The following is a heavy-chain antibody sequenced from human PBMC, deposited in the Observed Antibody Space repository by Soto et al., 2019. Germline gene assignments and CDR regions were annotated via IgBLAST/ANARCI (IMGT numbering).Heavy chain of an antibody. CDR3: AHSQSYRSSWFESNWFDP. CDR2: IYWDDDK. CDR1: GFSLSTSGVG. V-gene: IGHV2-5*02. Sequence: QITLKESGPPLVKPTQTLTLTCTFSGFSLSTSGVGVGWIRQPPGKALEWLALIYWDDDKRYSPSLKSRLTIPKDTSKNQVVLTMTNMDPVDTATYYCAHSQSYRSSWFESNWFDPWGQGTLVTVSS. J-gene: IGHJ5*02. D-gene: IGHD6-13*01.